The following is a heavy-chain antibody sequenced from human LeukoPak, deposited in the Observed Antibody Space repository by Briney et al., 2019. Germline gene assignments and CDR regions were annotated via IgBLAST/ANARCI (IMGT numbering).Heavy chain of an antibody. Sequence: SETLSLTCTVSGGSISSSSYYWGWIRQPPGKGLEWIGSIYYSGSTYYNPSLKSRVTISVDTSKNQFSLKLSSVTAADTAVYYCARDTTRSYMDVWGKGTTVTVSS. CDR3: ARDTTRSYMDV. J-gene: IGHJ6*03. CDR1: GGSISSSSYY. V-gene: IGHV4-39*07. CDR2: IYYSGST. D-gene: IGHD1-14*01.